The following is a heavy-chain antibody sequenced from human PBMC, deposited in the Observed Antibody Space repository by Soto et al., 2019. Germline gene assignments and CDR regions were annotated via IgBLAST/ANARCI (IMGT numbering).Heavy chain of an antibody. D-gene: IGHD3-9*01. Sequence: SETLSLTCTVSGGSISSYYWSWIRQPPGKGLEWIGYIYYSGSTNYNPSLKSRVTISVDTSKNQFSLKLSSVTAADTAVYYCARGYRLVTGFDYWGQGTLVTVS. V-gene: IGHV4-59*01. CDR1: GGSISSYY. J-gene: IGHJ4*02. CDR3: ARGYRLVTGFDY. CDR2: IYYSGST.